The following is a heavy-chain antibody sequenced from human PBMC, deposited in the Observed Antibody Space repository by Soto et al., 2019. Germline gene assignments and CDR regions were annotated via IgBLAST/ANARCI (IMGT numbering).Heavy chain of an antibody. CDR2: FNTGNGNT. CDR1: GYTFVIYA. CDR3: ARRVGRAYDV. J-gene: IGHJ3*01. Sequence: QVQLVQSGAEVKKPGASVKVSCEASGYTFVIYAIHWVRQAPGRRLEWMGWFNTGNGNTKYSQELQGRLTITTDTSASTAYMELSSLTSEDTAVYYCARRVGRAYDVWGQGTMVTVPS. V-gene: IGHV1-3*04.